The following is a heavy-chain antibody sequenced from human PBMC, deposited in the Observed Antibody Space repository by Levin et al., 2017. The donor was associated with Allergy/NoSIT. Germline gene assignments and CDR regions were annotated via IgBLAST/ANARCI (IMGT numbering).Heavy chain of an antibody. D-gene: IGHD2-2*02. Sequence: ASVKVSCKASGYTFTGYYMHWVRQAPGQGLEWMGWINPNSGGTNYAQKFQGRVTMTRDTSISTAYMELSRLRSDDTAVYYCARERDIVVVPAAIPVSACFDPWGQGTLVTVSS. CDR1: GYTFTGYY. CDR2: INPNSGGT. J-gene: IGHJ5*02. CDR3: ARERDIVVVPAAIPVSACFDP. V-gene: IGHV1-2*02.